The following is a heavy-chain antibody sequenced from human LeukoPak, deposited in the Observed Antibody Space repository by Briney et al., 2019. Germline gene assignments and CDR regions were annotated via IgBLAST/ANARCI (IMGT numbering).Heavy chain of an antibody. CDR1: ARTFSSYA. Sequence: SVKVSCKASARTFSSYAISWVRQAPGQGLESMGGIIPTFGTANYAQKFQGRVTITADESTSTAYIELSSLRSEDTAVYYCAKGHCTNGICWLDWGQGTLVTVSS. CDR2: IIPTFGTA. CDR3: AKGHCTNGICWLD. D-gene: IGHD2-8*01. V-gene: IGHV1-69*01. J-gene: IGHJ4*02.